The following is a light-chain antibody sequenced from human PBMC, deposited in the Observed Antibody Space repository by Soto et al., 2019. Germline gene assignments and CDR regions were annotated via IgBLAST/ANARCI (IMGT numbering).Light chain of an antibody. Sequence: DIVVTQKPITLYLSPLDRANLSFRASQSVGSGYLAWYQERPGQAPRLLIYGASTRATGIPARFTGSGSGTEFTLTISSLQFDDSAVYYCHPSNNWWRFGEG. CDR1: QSVGSGY. CDR3: HPSNNWWR. V-gene: IGKV3-15*01. CDR2: GAS. J-gene: IGKJ1*01.